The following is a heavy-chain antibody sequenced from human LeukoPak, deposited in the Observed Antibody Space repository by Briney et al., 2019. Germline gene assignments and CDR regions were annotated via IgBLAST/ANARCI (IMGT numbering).Heavy chain of an antibody. CDR2: IGVSGGNT. V-gene: IGHV3-23*01. CDR3: AVPRWELLN. J-gene: IGHJ4*02. Sequence: GGSLRLSCAASGFIFGSYSMSWVRQAPGKGLEWVSAIGVSGGNTYYADSVKGRFTISRDNSKNTLYLQMNSLRAEDTAVYYCAVPRWELLNWGQGTLVTVSS. CDR1: GFIFGSYS. D-gene: IGHD1-26*01.